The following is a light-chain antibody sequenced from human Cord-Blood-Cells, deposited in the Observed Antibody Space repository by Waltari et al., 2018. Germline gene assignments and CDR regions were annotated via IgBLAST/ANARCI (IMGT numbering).Light chain of an antibody. CDR1: QSISSY. V-gene: IGKV1-39*01. CDR3: QQRYSTPWT. J-gene: IGKJ1*01. CDR2: AAS. Sequence: DSQMIQSPSSMSVSVADRVTITCRASQSISSYLNWYQQKPGKAPKLLIYAASRLQSGVPSRFSSSGSGTDFTLTISSLQPADFATYYCQQRYSTPWTFGQGTKVEIK.